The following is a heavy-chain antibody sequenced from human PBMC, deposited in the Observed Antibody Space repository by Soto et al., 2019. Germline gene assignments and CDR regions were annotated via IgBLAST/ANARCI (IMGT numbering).Heavy chain of an antibody. CDR2: INPDSGST. CDR1: GYSLSDYY. D-gene: IGHD6-13*01. Sequence: ASVKVSCKTSGYSLSDYYMHWVRQAPGQGLEWMGWINPDSGSTKSAQRFQGRVDMTKDTSISTLYLELTRLRSDDTAVYYCARVGGTRKSTTWYGFDPWGRGTLVTVSS. J-gene: IGHJ5*02. CDR3: ARVGGTRKSTTWYGFDP. V-gene: IGHV1-2*02.